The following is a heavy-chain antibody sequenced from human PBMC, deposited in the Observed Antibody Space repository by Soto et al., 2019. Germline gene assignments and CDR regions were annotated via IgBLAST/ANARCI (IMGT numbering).Heavy chain of an antibody. CDR2: ISSSSTYI. CDR3: AGGWGRYPWMH. D-gene: IGHD7-27*01. Sequence: EVQLVESGGGLVKPGGSLKLSCAASGFTFSTYNMNWVRQAPGGGLEWVSSISSSSTYIYYADSVKGRLTISRDNAKNSLSPPMTRLGAEDTAVYYCAGGWGRYPWMHWGQGTLVTVSS. V-gene: IGHV3-21*01. CDR1: GFTFSTYN. J-gene: IGHJ4*02.